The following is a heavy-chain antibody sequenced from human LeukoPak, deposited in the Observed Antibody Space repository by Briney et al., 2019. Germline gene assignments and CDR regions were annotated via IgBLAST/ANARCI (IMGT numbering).Heavy chain of an antibody. Sequence: PGGSLRLSCAASRFTFRNYAMSWVRQAPGKGLEWVSTISGSGGSTYYADSVKGRFTISRDNSKNTLYLQMNSLRDEDTAVYYCASGRGIENSSPLDYWGQGTLVTVSS. CDR2: ISGSGGST. J-gene: IGHJ4*02. D-gene: IGHD6-6*01. CDR3: ASGRGIENSSPLDY. CDR1: RFTFRNYA. V-gene: IGHV3-23*01.